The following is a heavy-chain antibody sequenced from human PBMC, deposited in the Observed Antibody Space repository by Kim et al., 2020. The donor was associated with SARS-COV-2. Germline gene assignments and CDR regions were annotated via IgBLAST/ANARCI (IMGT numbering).Heavy chain of an antibody. CDR2: GSP. Sequence: GSPNYSPSLESRVTMSVDTSKNQFSLKLSSVTAADTAVYYCARDRGRAFDLWGQGRLVTVSS. CDR3: ARDRGRAFDL. V-gene: IGHV4-4*07. J-gene: IGHJ3*01. D-gene: IGHD3-10*01.